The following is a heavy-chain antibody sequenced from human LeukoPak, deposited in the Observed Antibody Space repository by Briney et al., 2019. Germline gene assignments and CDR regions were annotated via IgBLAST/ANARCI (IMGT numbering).Heavy chain of an antibody. Sequence: SVKVSCKASGGTFSSYAISWVRQAPGQGLEWMGRIIPILGIANYAQKFQGRVTITADKSTSTAYMELSSLRSEDTAVYYCPYGGNSLGMDVWGQGTTVTVSS. D-gene: IGHD4-23*01. V-gene: IGHV1-69*04. CDR1: GGTFSSYA. CDR2: IIPILGIA. CDR3: PYGGNSLGMDV. J-gene: IGHJ6*02.